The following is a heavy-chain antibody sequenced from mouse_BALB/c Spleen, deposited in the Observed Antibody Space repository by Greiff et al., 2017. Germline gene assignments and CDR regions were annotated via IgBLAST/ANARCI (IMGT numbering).Heavy chain of an antibody. J-gene: IGHJ3*01. CDR1: GYSITSGYY. CDR2: ISYDGSN. D-gene: IGHD1-1*01. CDR3: SYGSSYIFAY. V-gene: IGHV3-6*02. Sequence: EVKLQESGPGLVKPSQSLSLTCSVTGYSITSGYYWNWIRQFPGNKLEWMGYISYDGSNNYNPSLKNRISITRDTSKNQFFLKLNSVTTEDTATYYCSYGSSYIFAYWGQGTLVTVSA.